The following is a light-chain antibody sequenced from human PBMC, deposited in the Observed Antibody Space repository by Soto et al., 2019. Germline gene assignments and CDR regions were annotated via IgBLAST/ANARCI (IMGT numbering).Light chain of an antibody. Sequence: QSALTQPASVSGSPGQSITISCTGTRSDVGGYNYVSWYQQHPGKAPKLMIYEVSNRPSGVSNRFSGSKSGNTASLTISGLQAEDEADYYCSSYTSSSTPYVFVSGTKVTVL. CDR3: SSYTSSSTPYV. J-gene: IGLJ1*01. CDR1: RSDVGGYNY. V-gene: IGLV2-14*01. CDR2: EVS.